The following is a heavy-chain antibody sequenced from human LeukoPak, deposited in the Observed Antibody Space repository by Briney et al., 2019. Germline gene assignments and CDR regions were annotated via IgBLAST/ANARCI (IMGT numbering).Heavy chain of an antibody. CDR1: GGSFGGYY. CDR2: INHSGST. D-gene: IGHD5-24*01. CDR3: ARQDGVLDGYNSDDWDYFDY. V-gene: IGHV4-34*01. J-gene: IGHJ4*02. Sequence: PSETLSLTCAVYGGSFGGYYWSWIRQPPGKGLEWIGEINHSGSTNYNPSLKSRVTISVDTSKNQFSLKLSSVTAADTAVYYCARQDGVLDGYNSDDWDYFDYWGQGTLVTVSS.